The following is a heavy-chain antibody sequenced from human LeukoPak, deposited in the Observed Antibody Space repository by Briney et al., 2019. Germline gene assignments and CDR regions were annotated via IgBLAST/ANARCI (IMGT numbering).Heavy chain of an antibody. Sequence: GGSLRLSCASSGFTFSSYWMSWVRQAPGKGLEWVANIKQDGSEKYYVDSVKGRFTISRDNAKNSLYLQMNSLRAEDTAFYYCARAHCSGGSCYTDYWGQGTLVTVSS. CDR2: IKQDGSEK. CDR3: ARAHCSGGSCYTDY. V-gene: IGHV3-7*03. CDR1: GFTFSSYW. J-gene: IGHJ4*02. D-gene: IGHD2-15*01.